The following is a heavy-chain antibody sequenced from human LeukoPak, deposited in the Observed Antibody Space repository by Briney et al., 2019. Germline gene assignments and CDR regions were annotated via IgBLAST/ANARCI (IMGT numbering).Heavy chain of an antibody. CDR2: INWNGDST. CDR3: ARVYGWGPTRNLDY. D-gene: IGHD7-27*01. CDR1: GFSFYDYG. Sequence: GGSQRLSCEVSGFSFYDYGMSWVRQPPGKGLEWVSGINWNGDSTDYADSVKGRFTISRDNANNSLFLQMNSLRADDTALYYCARVYGWGPTRNLDYWGQGILVTVSS. V-gene: IGHV3-20*04. J-gene: IGHJ4*02.